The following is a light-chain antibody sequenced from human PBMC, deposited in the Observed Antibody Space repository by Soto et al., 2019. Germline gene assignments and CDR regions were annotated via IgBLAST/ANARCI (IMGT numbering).Light chain of an antibody. CDR1: SSNIGAGYD. Sequence: QSVLTQPPSVSGAPGQRVTISCTGSSSNIGAGYDVNWYQQLPETAPKLLIFGDSNRPSGVPDRFSGSKSGTSASLVITGLQADDEADYYCRSNDNGPSGSDVFGTGTKVTVL. CDR3: RSNDNGPSGSDV. CDR2: GDS. V-gene: IGLV1-40*01. J-gene: IGLJ1*01.